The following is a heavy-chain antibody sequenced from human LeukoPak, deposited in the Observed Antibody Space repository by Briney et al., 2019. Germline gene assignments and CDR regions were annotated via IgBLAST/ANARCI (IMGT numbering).Heavy chain of an antibody. D-gene: IGHD6-19*01. CDR2: ISGSGGST. Sequence: GGSLRLSXAASGFTFSSYAMSWVRQAPGKGLEWVSAISGSGGSTYYADSVKGRFTISRDNSKNTLYLQMNSLRAEDTAVYYCAKDSRATRIAVAGNPDYWGQGTLVTVSS. J-gene: IGHJ4*02. V-gene: IGHV3-23*01. CDR1: GFTFSSYA. CDR3: AKDSRATRIAVAGNPDY.